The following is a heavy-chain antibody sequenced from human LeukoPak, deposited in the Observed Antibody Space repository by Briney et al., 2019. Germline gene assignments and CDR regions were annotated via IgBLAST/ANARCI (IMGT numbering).Heavy chain of an antibody. CDR1: GFTFSSYS. J-gene: IGHJ4*02. CDR2: ITRSSIYI. CDR3: ARGPTVTTSLLLGYFDY. Sequence: PGGSLRLSCAASGFTFSSYSMNWVRQAPGKGLEWVSCITRSSIYIYYADSVKGRFTISRDNSKNTLYLQMNSLRAEDTAVYYCARGPTVTTSLLLGYFDYWGQGTLVTVSS. V-gene: IGHV3-21*01. D-gene: IGHD4-17*01.